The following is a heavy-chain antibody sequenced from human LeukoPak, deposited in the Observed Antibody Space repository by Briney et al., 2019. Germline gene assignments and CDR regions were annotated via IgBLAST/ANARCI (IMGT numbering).Heavy chain of an antibody. CDR2: ISSSGGST. CDR1: GFTFSSYA. V-gene: IGHV3-23*01. J-gene: IGHJ6*02. Sequence: PGGSLRLSCAASGFTFSSYAMSWVRQAPGKGLEWVLSISSSGGSTIYADSVKGRFTISRDNSENTMYLQMNSLRAEDTAVYYCAKVQGSSWYDIFGLDVWGQGTTVTVSS. CDR3: AKVQGSSWYDIFGLDV. D-gene: IGHD6-13*01.